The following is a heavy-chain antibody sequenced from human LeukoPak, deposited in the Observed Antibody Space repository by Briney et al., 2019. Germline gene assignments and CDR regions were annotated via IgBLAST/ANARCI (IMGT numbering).Heavy chain of an antibody. CDR3: AKEGAAPGPDFDY. V-gene: IGHV4-4*07. Sequence: SETLSLTCTVSGASIRSYYWSWLRQPVGKGLEWIGRIVPSGITNYNPSLESRATMSVDTSKNQFSLNLKSVTAADTAVYYCAKEGAAPGPDFDYWGQGILVIVSS. CDR2: IVPSGIT. D-gene: IGHD6-13*01. J-gene: IGHJ4*02. CDR1: GASIRSYY.